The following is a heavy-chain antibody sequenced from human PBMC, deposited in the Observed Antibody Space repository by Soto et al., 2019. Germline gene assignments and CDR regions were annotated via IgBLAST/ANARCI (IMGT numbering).Heavy chain of an antibody. CDR1: GGTFSSYA. CDR2: IIPIFGTA. D-gene: IGHD3-22*01. J-gene: IGHJ6*02. V-gene: IGHV1-69*01. CDR3: ARDRGYYDSSGDYYYYGMDV. Sequence: QVQLVQSGAEVKKPGSAVKVSCKASGGTFSSYAISWVRQAPGQGLAWMGGIIPIFGTANYAQKFQGRVTITADESTSTAYMELSSLRSEDTAVYYCARDRGYYDSSGDYYYYGMDVWGQGTTVTVSS.